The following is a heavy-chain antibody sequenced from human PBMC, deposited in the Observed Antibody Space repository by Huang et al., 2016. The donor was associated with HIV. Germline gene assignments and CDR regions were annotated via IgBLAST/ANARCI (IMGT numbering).Heavy chain of an antibody. CDR1: GYTFTDSI. CDR3: AGDWSFGSSTSPAD. CDR2: INPKRGGT. V-gene: IGHV1-2*02. J-gene: IGHJ4*02. D-gene: IGHD6-6*01. Sequence: QVQLVQSGAEVKNPGASVRVSCKASGYTFTDSIIQWVRQAHGQGREWLGWINPKRGGTIYAQRFQGRITMARDTTNSTVHMDLRRIQSDDAAVYVCAGDWSFGSSTSPADWGQGALVTVSS.